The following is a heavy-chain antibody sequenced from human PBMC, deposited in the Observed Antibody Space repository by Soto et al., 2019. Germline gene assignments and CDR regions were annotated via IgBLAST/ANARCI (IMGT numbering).Heavy chain of an antibody. Sequence: GGSLRLSCAASGFTFSSYEMNWVRQAPGKGLEWVSYISSTGSTVYYSDSVKGRFAISRDNAKNSLYLQMNSLRAEDTAVYYCARDRKSGSDDAFDMRGLGXMVTV. CDR3: ARDRKSGSDDAFDM. J-gene: IGHJ3*02. D-gene: IGHD5-12*01. CDR1: GFTFSSYE. CDR2: ISSTGSTV. V-gene: IGHV3-48*03.